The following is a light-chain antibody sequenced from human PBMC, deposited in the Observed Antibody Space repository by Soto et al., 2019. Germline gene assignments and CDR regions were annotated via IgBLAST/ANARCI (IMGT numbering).Light chain of an antibody. J-gene: IGKJ2*01. CDR2: WAS. CDR1: QSVLYSSNNKNY. V-gene: IGKV4-1*01. CDR3: QQYYSTPYT. Sequence: IVMTQSPDSLAVSLGERATINCKSSQSVLYSSNNKNYLAWYQQKPGHPPKLLIYWASTRESGVPDRFSGSGSGTDFTLTTSSLQAEDVAVYYCQQYYSTPYTFGQGTKLEIK.